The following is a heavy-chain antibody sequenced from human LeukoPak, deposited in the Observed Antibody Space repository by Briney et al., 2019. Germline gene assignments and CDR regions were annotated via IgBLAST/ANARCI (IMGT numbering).Heavy chain of an antibody. Sequence: SESLSLTCTVSGGSISSYYWSWIRQPPVKGLEWIGYIYYCGSTIYNPSLKSRVTISVDTSKNQFSLKLSSVTAADTAVYYCARVRLRQPGGIAAAGPHYYYDGMDVWGQGTTVTVSS. D-gene: IGHD6-13*01. V-gene: IGHV4-59*01. CDR3: ARVRLRQPGGIAAAGPHYYYDGMDV. J-gene: IGHJ6*02. CDR2: IYYCGST. CDR1: GGSISSYY.